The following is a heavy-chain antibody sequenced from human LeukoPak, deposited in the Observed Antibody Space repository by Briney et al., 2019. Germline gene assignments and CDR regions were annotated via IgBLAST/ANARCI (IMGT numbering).Heavy chain of an antibody. CDR1: VGSISSGDYY. Sequence: PSDTLSLTCTVSVGSISSGDYYWSWIRQPPGKGLEWIGYIYYSGSTYYNPSLKSRVTISVDTSKNQFSLKLSSVTAADTAVYYCARWLEMATMTGFDYWGRGTLVTVSS. J-gene: IGHJ4*02. V-gene: IGHV4-30-4*02. CDR3: ARWLEMATMTGFDY. D-gene: IGHD5-24*01. CDR2: IYYSGST.